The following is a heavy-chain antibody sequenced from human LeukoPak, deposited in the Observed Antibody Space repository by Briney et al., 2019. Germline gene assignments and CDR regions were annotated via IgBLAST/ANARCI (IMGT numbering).Heavy chain of an antibody. V-gene: IGHV4-59*08. CDR1: GASISTYY. CDR2: ILYRGNT. D-gene: IGHD3-10*01. Sequence: SETLSLTCAVSGASISTYYWSWIRQPTGKGLEWMGYILYRGNTKYNDSLRSRITISLDTSKTQFSLNLTSVTAADTAIYYCAGLQAHGGNYVDLWGQGALVTVSS. CDR3: AGLQAHGGNYVDL. J-gene: IGHJ4*02.